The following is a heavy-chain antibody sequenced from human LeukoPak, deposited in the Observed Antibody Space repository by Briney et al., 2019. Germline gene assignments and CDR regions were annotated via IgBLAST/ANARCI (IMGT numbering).Heavy chain of an antibody. D-gene: IGHD2-2*02. J-gene: IGHJ4*02. CDR3: ARDPLGVVVPTAIRGPDN. CDR1: GYTFTGYY. CDR2: INPNSGGT. V-gene: IGHV1-2*02. Sequence: ASVKVSCKASGYTFTGYYMQWVRQAPGQGLEWMGWINPNSGGTNYAQKFQGRVTMTRDTSISTAYMELSRLRSDDTAVYYCARDPLGVVVPTAIRGPDNWGQGTLVTVSS.